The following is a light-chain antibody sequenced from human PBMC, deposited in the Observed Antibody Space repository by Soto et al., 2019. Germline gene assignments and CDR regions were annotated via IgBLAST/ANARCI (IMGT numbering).Light chain of an antibody. J-gene: IGKJ4*02. CDR2: DVS. CDR1: QTISTY. CDR3: QQGYSIHALT. Sequence: DIQMTQSPSSLSASVGDRVTISCRASQTISTYLHWYQHKPGKVPRLLISDVSTLQSGVPGRFRGSGSETECTLSSTDLQAEDFATYDCQQGYSIHALTFGGGTKVELK. V-gene: IGKV1-39*01.